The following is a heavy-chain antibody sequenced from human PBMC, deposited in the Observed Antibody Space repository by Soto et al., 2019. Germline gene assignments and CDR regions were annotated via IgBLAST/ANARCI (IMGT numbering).Heavy chain of an antibody. CDR1: GGTFSSYA. D-gene: IGHD6-13*01. CDR2: IIPIFGTA. J-gene: IGHJ6*02. Sequence: SVKVSCKASGGTFSSYAISWVRQAPGQGLEWMGGIIPIFGTANYAQKFQGRVTITADESTSTAYMELSSLRSEDTAVYYCARPNLPSSSWNYYGMDVWGQGTTVTSP. CDR3: ARPNLPSSSWNYYGMDV. V-gene: IGHV1-69*13.